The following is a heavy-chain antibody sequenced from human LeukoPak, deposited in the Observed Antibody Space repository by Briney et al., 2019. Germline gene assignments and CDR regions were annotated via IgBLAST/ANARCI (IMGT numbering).Heavy chain of an antibody. CDR2: IYTSGST. J-gene: IGHJ6*03. V-gene: IGHV4-59*10. Sequence: SETLSLTCAVYGGSFSGYYWSWIRRPAGKGLEWIGRIYTSGSTNYNPSLKSRVTMSVDTSKNQFSLKLSSVTAADTAVYYCARVAAVAGYYYYYYMDVWGKGTTVTVSS. D-gene: IGHD6-19*01. CDR3: ARVAAVAGYYYYYYMDV. CDR1: GGSFSGYY.